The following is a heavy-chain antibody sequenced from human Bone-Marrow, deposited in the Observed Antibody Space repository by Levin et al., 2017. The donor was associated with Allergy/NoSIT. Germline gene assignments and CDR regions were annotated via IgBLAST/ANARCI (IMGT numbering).Heavy chain of an antibody. D-gene: IGHD3-10*01. J-gene: IGHJ4*02. CDR1: GYTLTAYY. V-gene: IGHV1-2*02. CDR3: ARDQAIYGSGSPDY. Sequence: ASVKVSCKASGYTLTAYYIHWVRQAPGQGLEWMGWINPKSGGTKYAQKFQGRVTMTRDTSISTVYMEVSRLKSDDTAVYYCARDQAIYGSGSPDYWGQEPWSPSPQ. CDR2: INPKSGGT.